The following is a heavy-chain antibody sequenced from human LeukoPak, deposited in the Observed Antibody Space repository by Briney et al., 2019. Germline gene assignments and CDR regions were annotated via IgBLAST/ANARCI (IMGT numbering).Heavy chain of an antibody. Sequence: SVKVSCKASGFTFTSSAVQWVRQARGQRLEWIGRIVVGSGNTNYAQKFQERVTITRELSTSTAYMELSSLRSEDTAVSYCAAFRFDESYYDILTGYYTTYYFDYWGQGTLVTVSS. J-gene: IGHJ4*02. CDR2: IVVGSGNT. CDR1: GFTFTSSA. CDR3: AAFRFDESYYDILTGYYTTYYFDY. V-gene: IGHV1-58*01. D-gene: IGHD3-9*01.